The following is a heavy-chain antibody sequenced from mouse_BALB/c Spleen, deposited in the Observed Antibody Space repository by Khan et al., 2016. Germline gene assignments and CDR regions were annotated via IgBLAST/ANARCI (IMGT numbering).Heavy chain of an antibody. CDR1: GYSITSHYS. CDR2: INYSGST. D-gene: IGHD3-1*01. V-gene: IGHV3-1*02. J-gene: IGHJ2*01. CDR3: ATSSSGDWYNFAV. Sequence: EVQLQESGPDLGKPSQSISLTCTVTGYSITSHYSWHWIRHFPGNKVQWMGYINYSGSTISNPSLKSRTSITRDPSKNRFFRQLNSVTSEDTAPCYCATSSSGDWYNFAVWGQGTTRTVSS.